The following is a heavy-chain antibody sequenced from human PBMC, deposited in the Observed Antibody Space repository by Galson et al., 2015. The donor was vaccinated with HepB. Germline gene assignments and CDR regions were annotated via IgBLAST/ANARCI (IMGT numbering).Heavy chain of an antibody. CDR1: GYTFTSYY. CDR2: INPSGGST. J-gene: IGHJ3*02. D-gene: IGHD1-26*01. CDR3: ARATYSGSYYAEYAFDI. V-gene: IGHV1-46*01. Sequence: SVKVSCKASGYTFTSYYMHWVRQAPGQGLEWMGIINPSGGSTSYAQKFQGRVTMTRDTSTSTVYMELSSLRSEDTAVYHCARATYSGSYYAEYAFDIWGQGTMVTVSS.